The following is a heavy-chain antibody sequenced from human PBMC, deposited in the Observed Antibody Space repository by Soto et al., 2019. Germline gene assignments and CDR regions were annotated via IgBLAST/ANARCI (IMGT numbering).Heavy chain of an antibody. D-gene: IGHD3-16*02. V-gene: IGHV3-30-3*01. CDR3: ARDLWGSYRYYFDY. CDR1: GFTFSSYA. Sequence: QVQLVESGGGVVQPGRSLRLSCAASGFTFSSYAMHWVRQAPGKGLEWVAVISYDGSNKYYADSVKGRFTISRDNSKNTLYLQMNSLRAEDTAVYYCARDLWGSYRYYFDYWGQGTLVTVSS. J-gene: IGHJ4*02. CDR2: ISYDGSNK.